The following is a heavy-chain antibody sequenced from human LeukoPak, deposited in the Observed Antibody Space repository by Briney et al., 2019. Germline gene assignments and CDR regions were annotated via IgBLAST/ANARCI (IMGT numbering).Heavy chain of an antibody. V-gene: IGHV4-4*08. Sequence: SETLSLTCTVSGGSIDNSHWTWIRQPPGKGLEWIGRIYNRGTSIYNHSLRSRLARSVDTCKNQLSLRLSSVTAADTAAYFWARDSPTSPPAYYGMDVWGRGTTVTVSS. CDR3: ARDSPTSPPAYYGMDV. D-gene: IGHD2-2*01. CDR2: IYNRGTS. J-gene: IGHJ6*02. CDR1: GGSIDNSH.